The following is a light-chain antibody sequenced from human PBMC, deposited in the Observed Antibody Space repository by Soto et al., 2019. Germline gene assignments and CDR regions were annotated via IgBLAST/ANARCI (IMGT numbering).Light chain of an antibody. CDR1: QTISSY. CDR3: QQSYSTPLT. J-gene: IGKJ4*01. V-gene: IGKV1-39*01. CDR2: AAS. Sequence: DIQMTQSPSSLSASVGDRVTITCRASQTISSYLNWYQQKPGKAPKLLIYAASSLQSGVPSRFSSSESGTDFTLTISSLQPEDFATYYCQQSYSTPLTFGGGTKVEIQ.